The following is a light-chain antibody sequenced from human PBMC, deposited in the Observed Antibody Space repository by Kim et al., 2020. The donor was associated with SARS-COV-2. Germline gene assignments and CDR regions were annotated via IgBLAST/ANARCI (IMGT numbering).Light chain of an antibody. V-gene: IGLV2-23*02. CDR1: SSDVGSYNL. CDR3: CSYAGSSTL. J-gene: IGLJ2*01. Sequence: PGQSLTLSCTGTSSDVGSYNLVSWYQQHPGKAPKLMIYEVSKRPSGVSNRFSGSKSGNTASLTIYGLQAEDEADYYCCSYAGSSTLFGGGTQLTVL. CDR2: EVS.